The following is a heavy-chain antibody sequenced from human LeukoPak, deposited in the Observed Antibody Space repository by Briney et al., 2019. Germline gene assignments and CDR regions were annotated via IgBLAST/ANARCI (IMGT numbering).Heavy chain of an antibody. J-gene: IGHJ4*02. Sequence: PGGSLRLSCAASGFTFSSYAMNWVRQAPGKGLEWVSAISGSAGSTYYADSVKGRFTISRDNSKNTLYLQMNSLRAEDTALYYCVKGFGYYYDSNPPDYWGQGTLVTVSS. CDR1: GFTFSSYA. D-gene: IGHD3-22*01. V-gene: IGHV3-23*01. CDR2: ISGSAGST. CDR3: VKGFGYYYDSNPPDY.